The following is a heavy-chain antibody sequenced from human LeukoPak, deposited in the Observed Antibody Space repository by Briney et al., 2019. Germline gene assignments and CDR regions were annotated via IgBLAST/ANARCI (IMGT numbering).Heavy chain of an antibody. CDR1: GYTLTELS. CDR2: FDPEDGET. V-gene: IGHV1-24*01. D-gene: IGHD4-11*01. J-gene: IGHJ4*02. CDR3: ATVNLYSPKRFDY. Sequence: ASVKVSCKASGYTLTELSMHWVRQAPGIGLEWMGGFDPEDGETIYAQKFQGRVTMTEDTSTDTAYMELSSLRSEDTAVYYCATVNLYSPKRFDYWGQGTLVTVSS.